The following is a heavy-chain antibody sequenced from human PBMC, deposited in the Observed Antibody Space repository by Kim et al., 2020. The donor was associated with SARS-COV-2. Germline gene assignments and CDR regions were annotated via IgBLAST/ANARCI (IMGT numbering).Heavy chain of an antibody. CDR2: TYYRSKWYN. V-gene: IGHV6-1*01. Sequence: SQTLSLTCAISGDSVSSNSAAWNWIRQSPSRGLEWLGRTYYRSKWYNDYAVSVKSRITINPDTSKNQFSLQLNSVTPEDTAVYYCARVASIAARPTTRSRYYGMDVWGQGTTVTVSS. D-gene: IGHD6-6*01. CDR1: GDSVSSNSAA. J-gene: IGHJ6*02. CDR3: ARVASIAARPTTRSRYYGMDV.